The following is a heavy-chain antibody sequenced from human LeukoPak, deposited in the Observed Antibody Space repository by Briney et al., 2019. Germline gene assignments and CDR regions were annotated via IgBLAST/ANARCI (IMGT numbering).Heavy chain of an antibody. CDR2: IYTSGST. CDR3: AREREMTYYDFWSGYYIDY. V-gene: IGHV4-61*02. J-gene: IGHJ4*02. Sequence: SETLSLTCTVSGGSISSGSYYWSWIRQPAGKGLEWIGRIYTSGSTNYNPSLKSRVTMSVDTSKNQFSLKLSSVTAADTAVYYCAREREMTYYDFWSGYYIDYWGQGTLVTVSS. CDR1: GGSISSGSYY. D-gene: IGHD3-3*01.